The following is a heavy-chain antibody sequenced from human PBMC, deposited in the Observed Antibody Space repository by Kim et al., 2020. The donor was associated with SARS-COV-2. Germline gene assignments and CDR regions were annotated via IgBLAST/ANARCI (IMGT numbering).Heavy chain of an antibody. CDR1: GFTFSSYA. V-gene: IGHV3-30-3*01. J-gene: IGHJ4*02. CDR3: ARDTGATLDY. Sequence: GGSLRLSCAASGFTFSSYAMHWVRQAPGKGLEWVAVISYDGSNKYYADSVKGRFTISRDNSKNTLYLQMNSLRAEDTAVYYCARDTGATLDYWGQGTLVTVSS. CDR2: ISYDGSNK. D-gene: IGHD1-7*01.